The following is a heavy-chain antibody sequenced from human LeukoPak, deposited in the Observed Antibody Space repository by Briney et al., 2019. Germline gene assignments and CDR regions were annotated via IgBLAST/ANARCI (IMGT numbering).Heavy chain of an antibody. CDR1: GYTFTGYY. CDR3: AREELVISGYFYYYYMDV. V-gene: IGHV1-2*02. D-gene: IGHD3-9*01. Sequence: ASVKVSCKASGYTFTGYYMHWVRQAPGQGLEWMGWINPNTGDTNYAQKFQGRVTLTRDTSISTAYMELSSLTFDDTAVYYCAREELVISGYFYYYYMDVWGKGTTVTISS. CDR2: INPNTGDT. J-gene: IGHJ6*03.